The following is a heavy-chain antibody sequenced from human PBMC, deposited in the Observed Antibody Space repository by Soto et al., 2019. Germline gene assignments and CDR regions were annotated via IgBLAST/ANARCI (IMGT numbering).Heavy chain of an antibody. CDR1: GFTFSSYA. V-gene: IGHV3-30-3*01. CDR3: ARDQQLNWFDP. J-gene: IGHJ5*02. Sequence: PGGSLRLSCAASGFTFSSYAMHWVRQAPGKGLEWVAVISYDGSNKYYAESVKGRFTISRDNSKNTLYLQMNSLRAEDTAVYYCARDQQLNWFDPWGQGTLVTVSS. D-gene: IGHD6-13*01. CDR2: ISYDGSNK.